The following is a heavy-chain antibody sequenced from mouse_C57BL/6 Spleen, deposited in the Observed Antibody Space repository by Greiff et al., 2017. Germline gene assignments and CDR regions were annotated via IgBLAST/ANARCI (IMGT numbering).Heavy chain of an antibody. CDR2: INYDGSST. J-gene: IGHJ1*03. CDR3: ARERYFDV. CDR1: GFTFSDYY. Sequence: EVKLMESEGGLVQPGSSMKLSCTASGFTFSDYYMAWVRQVPEKGLECVANINYDGSSTYYLDSLKSRFIISRDNAKNILYLQMSSLKSEDTATYYCARERYFDVWGTGTTVTVSS. V-gene: IGHV5-16*01.